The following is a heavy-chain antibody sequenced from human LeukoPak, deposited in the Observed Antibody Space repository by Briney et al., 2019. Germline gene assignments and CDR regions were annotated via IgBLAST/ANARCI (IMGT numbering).Heavy chain of an antibody. CDR3: ARDGLNWGELYLGIDI. CDR1: GFTFSSYG. Sequence: GVSLRLSCAASGFTFSSYGMHWVRQAPGKGLEWVAFIRYDGSNKYYADSVKGRFTISRDNSKNTLYLQMNSLRAEDTAVYYCARDGLNWGELYLGIDIWGQGTMVTVSS. D-gene: IGHD7-27*01. CDR2: IRYDGSNK. V-gene: IGHV3-30*02. J-gene: IGHJ3*02.